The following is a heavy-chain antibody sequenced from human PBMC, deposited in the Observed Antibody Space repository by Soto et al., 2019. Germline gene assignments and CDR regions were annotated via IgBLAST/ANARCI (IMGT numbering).Heavy chain of an antibody. CDR1: GGSISSYY. Sequence: SETLSLTCTVSGGSISSYYWSWIRQPPGKGLEWIGYIYYSGSTNYNPSLKSRVTISVDTSKNQFSLKLSSVTAADTAVYYCVRRYSSAFDIWGQGTMVTVSS. CDR3: VRRYSSAFDI. J-gene: IGHJ3*02. D-gene: IGHD6-13*01. CDR2: IYYSGST. V-gene: IGHV4-59*08.